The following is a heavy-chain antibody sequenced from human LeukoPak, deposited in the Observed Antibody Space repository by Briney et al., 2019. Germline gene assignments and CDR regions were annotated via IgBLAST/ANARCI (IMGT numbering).Heavy chain of an antibody. CDR1: GYTFTGYY. CDR3: ARGSHPTTVTTLDY. V-gene: IGHV1-2*02. D-gene: IGHD4-17*01. CDR2: INPNSGGT. Sequence: GASVKVSCKASGYTFTGYYMQWVRQAPGQGLEWMGWINPNSGGTNYAQKFQGRVTMTRDTSINTVYMELRSLRSDDTAVYYCARGSHPTTVTTLDYWGQGTLVTVSS. J-gene: IGHJ4*02.